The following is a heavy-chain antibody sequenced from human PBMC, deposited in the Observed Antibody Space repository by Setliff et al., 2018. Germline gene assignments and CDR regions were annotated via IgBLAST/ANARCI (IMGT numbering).Heavy chain of an antibody. J-gene: IGHJ2*01. CDR1: GGSINSGVYY. CDR2: IYHGGDT. Sequence: SETLSLTCTVSGGSINSGVYYWGWIRQPPGKGLEWIGRIYHGGDTYYNASLKSRPTISVDTSKSQFSLKLSSMTAADTALYYCARNPDFLQYSFDLWGRGTLVTVSS. D-gene: IGHD5-12*01. CDR3: ARNPDFLQYSFDL. V-gene: IGHV4-39*07.